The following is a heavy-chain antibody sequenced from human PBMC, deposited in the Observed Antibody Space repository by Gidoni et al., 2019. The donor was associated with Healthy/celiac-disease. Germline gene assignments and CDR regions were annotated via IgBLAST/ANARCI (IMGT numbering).Heavy chain of an antibody. CDR3: ARDLAYFGSDCYSLWAFDI. CDR1: GCTFSDYY. Sequence: QLHLVESGGGWVKPGGSVRLSCVASGCTFSDYYMTWIRQAPGKGLEWVAYISSSSSYTNYADSVKVRFTISRDNAKNSLYLQMNSLSAEDTAVSYCARDLAYFGSDCYSLWAFDIWGQGTMVTVSS. J-gene: IGHJ3*02. V-gene: IGHV3-11*06. CDR2: ISSSSSYT. D-gene: IGHD2-21*02.